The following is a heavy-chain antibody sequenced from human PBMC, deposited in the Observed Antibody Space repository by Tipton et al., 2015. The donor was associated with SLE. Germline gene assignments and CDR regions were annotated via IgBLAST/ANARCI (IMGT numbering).Heavy chain of an antibody. Sequence: TLSLTCTVSGGSFSSVVHFWSWIRQRPGKGLEWIGNIENSGTTYYNPSLKSPLTMSVDTSKKHFSLNLGSVTAADTAVYYCAKGGASSQWLDPWGTGILVTVSS. CDR1: GGSFSSVVHF. CDR3: AKGGASSQWLDP. CDR2: IENSGTT. D-gene: IGHD6-6*01. V-gene: IGHV4-31*01. J-gene: IGHJ5*02.